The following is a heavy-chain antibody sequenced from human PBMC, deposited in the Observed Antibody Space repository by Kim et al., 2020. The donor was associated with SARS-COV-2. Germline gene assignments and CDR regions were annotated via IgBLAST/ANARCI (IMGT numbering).Heavy chain of an antibody. CDR2: GNT. D-gene: IGHD1-26*01. CDR3: ARVRLGSLNWFDP. V-gene: IGHV1-3*01. J-gene: IGHJ5*02. Sequence: GNTKYTQKFQGRVTINRDTSASTAYMELSSLRSEDTAVYCCARVRLGSLNWFDPWGQGTLVTVSS.